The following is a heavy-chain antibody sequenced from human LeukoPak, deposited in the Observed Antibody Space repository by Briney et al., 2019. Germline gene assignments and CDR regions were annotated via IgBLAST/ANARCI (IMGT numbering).Heavy chain of an antibody. CDR3: AELGITMIGGV. J-gene: IGHJ6*04. CDR2: ILEDGRYQ. V-gene: IGHV3-30*04. CDR1: GFTFSNYI. Sequence: GGSLRLSCAASGFTFSNYIMHWVRQAPGKGLDWVAVILEDGRYQSYADSVKGRFTISRDNSKNTLFLQMNSLRAEDTAVYYCAELGITMIGGVWGKGTTVTISS. D-gene: IGHD3-10*02.